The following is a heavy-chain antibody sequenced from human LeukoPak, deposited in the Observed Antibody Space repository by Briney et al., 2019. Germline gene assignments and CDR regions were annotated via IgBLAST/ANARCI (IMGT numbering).Heavy chain of an antibody. D-gene: IGHD2-15*01. CDR1: GFTFNDYG. Sequence: AGGSLRLSCSASGFTFNDYGMGSVRQVPGKGLECVSGINWNGRSIGYAASVKGRFTISRDNANNSLYLQINTLRAEDTALYYCARGYGSGGRCRHFASWGQGPQVTASS. CDR2: INWNGRSI. J-gene: IGHJ4*02. CDR3: ARGYGSGGRCRHFAS. V-gene: IGHV3-20*04.